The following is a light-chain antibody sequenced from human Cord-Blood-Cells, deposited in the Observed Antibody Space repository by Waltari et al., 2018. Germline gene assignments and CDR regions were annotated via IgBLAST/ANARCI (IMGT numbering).Light chain of an antibody. Sequence: QSALTQPHSVSGSPGQSVTISCTGTSSDVGGYNYVSWYQQHPGKAPKLMIYEVSKRRYGVPYRFSGSKSGNTASLTISGLQAEDEADYYCCSYAGSYTFVFGGGTKLTVL. V-gene: IGLV2-11*01. CDR3: CSYAGSYTFV. CDR2: EVS. CDR1: SSDVGGYNY. J-gene: IGLJ2*01.